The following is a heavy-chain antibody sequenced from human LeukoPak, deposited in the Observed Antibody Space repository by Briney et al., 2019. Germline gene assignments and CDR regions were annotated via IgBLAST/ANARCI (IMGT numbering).Heavy chain of an antibody. CDR3: ARANGWRLDY. D-gene: IGHD6-19*01. J-gene: IGHJ4*02. CDR2: IYSSGST. Sequence: SETLSLTCTVSGGSISRYYWTWIRQPPGKRLEWIGYIYSSGSTNYNPSLKSRVTISVDTSKNQFSLNLSSVTAADTAVYYCARANGWRLDYWGQGTLVTASS. V-gene: IGHV4-59*01. CDR1: GGSISRYY.